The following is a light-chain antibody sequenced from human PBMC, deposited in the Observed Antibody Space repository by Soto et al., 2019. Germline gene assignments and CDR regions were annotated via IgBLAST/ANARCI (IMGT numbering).Light chain of an antibody. J-gene: IGKJ4*01. Sequence: IVLTQSPGTLSFSPGERATLSCRASQSVNSNYLAWHQQKPGQAPRLLIYGVSSRATGIPDRFSGSGSGKDFTLTISRLEPEDCAVYYCQQYGTSGVTFGPGIKLEIX. CDR1: QSVNSNY. V-gene: IGKV3-20*01. CDR2: GVS. CDR3: QQYGTSGVT.